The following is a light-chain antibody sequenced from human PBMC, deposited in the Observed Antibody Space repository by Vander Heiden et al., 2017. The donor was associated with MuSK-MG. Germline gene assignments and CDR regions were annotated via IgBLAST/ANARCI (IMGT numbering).Light chain of an antibody. V-gene: IGLV2-14*01. CDR1: SSDVGGYNY. CDR3: SSYTSSSTLV. J-gene: IGLJ2*01. CDR2: EVS. Sequence: QSALTQPASVSGSPGPSLPISCTGTSSDVGGYNYVSWYQQHPGKAPKLMIYEVSNRPSGVSNRFSGSKSGNTASLTISGLQAEDEADYYCSSYTSSSTLVFGGGTKLTVL.